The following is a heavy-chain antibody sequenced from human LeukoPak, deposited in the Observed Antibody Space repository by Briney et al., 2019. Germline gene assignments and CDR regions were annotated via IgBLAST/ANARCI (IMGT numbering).Heavy chain of an antibody. J-gene: IGHJ5*02. V-gene: IGHV3-11*01. Sequence: GGSLRLSCAASGVTFSDYYMSWIRQAPGKGLEWVSYISSSGSTIYYTDSLKGRFTISRDKAKNSLYLQMNSLRPEDTAVYYCARDPSSIANWFDPWGQGTLVTVSS. CDR1: GVTFSDYY. D-gene: IGHD6-19*01. CDR3: ARDPSSIANWFDP. CDR2: ISSSGSTI.